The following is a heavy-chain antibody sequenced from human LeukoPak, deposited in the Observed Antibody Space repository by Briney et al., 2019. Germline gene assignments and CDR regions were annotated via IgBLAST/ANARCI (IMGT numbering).Heavy chain of an antibody. J-gene: IGHJ6*03. CDR1: GYTFTSYD. CDR2: MNPNSGNT. CDR3: ARGIRMTTRIYYYYYMDV. Sequence: ASVKVSCEASGYTFTSYDINWVRQATGQGLEWMGWMNPNSGNTGYAQKFQGRVTMTRNTSISTPYMELSSLRSEHTAVYYCARGIRMTTRIYYYYYMDVWGKGTTVTVSS. V-gene: IGHV1-8*01. D-gene: IGHD1-1*01.